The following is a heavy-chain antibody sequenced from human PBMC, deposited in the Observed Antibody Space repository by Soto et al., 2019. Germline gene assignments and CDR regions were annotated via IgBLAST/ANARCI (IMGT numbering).Heavy chain of an antibody. CDR1: GGTFRSYA. CDR3: ARGTSGWYLFAFDI. D-gene: IGHD6-19*01. J-gene: IGHJ3*02. CDR2: IIPIFGTA. V-gene: IGHV1-69*01. Sequence: QVQLVQSGAEVKKPGSSVKVSCKASGGTFRSYAISWVRQAPGQGREWMGGIIPIFGTANYAQKFQGRVTITADESTSTAYMELSSLISEDTAVYYCARGTSGWYLFAFDIWGQGTMVTVSS.